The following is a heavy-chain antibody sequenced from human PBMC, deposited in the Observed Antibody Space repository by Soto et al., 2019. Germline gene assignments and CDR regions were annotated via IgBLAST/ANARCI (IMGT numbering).Heavy chain of an antibody. J-gene: IGHJ4*02. CDR3: ARARYYYDSSGYSHHLFDY. Sequence: QVQLVQSGAEVKKPGASVKVSCKASGYTFTSYGISWVRQAPGQGLEWMGWISAYNGNTNYAQKLQGRVTMTTDTSTSTAYMELRSLRSDDTAVYYCARARYYYDSSGYSHHLFDYWGQGTLVTVSS. CDR2: ISAYNGNT. V-gene: IGHV1-18*01. D-gene: IGHD3-22*01. CDR1: GYTFTSYG.